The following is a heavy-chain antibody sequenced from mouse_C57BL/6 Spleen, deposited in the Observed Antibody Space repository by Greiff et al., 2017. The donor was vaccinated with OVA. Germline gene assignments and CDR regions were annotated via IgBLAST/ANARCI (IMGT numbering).Heavy chain of an antibody. D-gene: IGHD1-1*01. Sequence: QVQLQQPGAELVMPGASVKLSCKASGYTFTSYWMHWVKQRPGQGLEWIGEIDPSDSYTNYNQKFKGKSTLTVDKSSSPAYMQLSSLTSEDSAVYYCAGAPYGSSYDAMDYWGQGTSVTVSS. CDR2: IDPSDSYT. CDR1: GYTFTSYW. J-gene: IGHJ4*01. CDR3: AGAPYGSSYDAMDY. V-gene: IGHV1-69*01.